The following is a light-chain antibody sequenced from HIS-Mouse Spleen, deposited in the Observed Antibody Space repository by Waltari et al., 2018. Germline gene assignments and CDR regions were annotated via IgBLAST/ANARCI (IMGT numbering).Light chain of an antibody. CDR2: EVS. CDR3: CSYAGSSTVV. Sequence: QSALTQPASVSGSPGQSITISCTGTSSDVGRYNLVSWYQQHPGKAPKLMIYEVSKRPSGVSNRFSGSKSGNTASLTISGLQAEDEADYYCCSYAGSSTVVFRGGTKLTVL. CDR1: SSDVGRYNL. J-gene: IGLJ2*01. V-gene: IGLV2-23*02.